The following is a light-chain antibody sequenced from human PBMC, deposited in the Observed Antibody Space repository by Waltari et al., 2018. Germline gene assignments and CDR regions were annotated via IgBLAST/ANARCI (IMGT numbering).Light chain of an antibody. J-gene: IGLJ2*01. V-gene: IGLV1-51*01. CDR3: GTWDSSLSAVV. CDR1: RSNIGNNY. CDR2: DNN. Sequence: QSVLTPPPSVSAAPGQKVTISRSGSRSNIGNNYVSWYQQLPGTAPKLLLYDNNKRPSGIPDRFSGSKSGTSATLGITGLQTGDEADYYCGTWDSSLSAVVFGGGTKLTVL.